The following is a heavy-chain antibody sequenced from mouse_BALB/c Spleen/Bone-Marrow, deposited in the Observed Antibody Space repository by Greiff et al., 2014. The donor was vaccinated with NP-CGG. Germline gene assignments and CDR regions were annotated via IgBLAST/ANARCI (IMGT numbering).Heavy chain of an antibody. CDR2: IWGGGST. J-gene: IGHJ2*01. CDR1: GFSLSRYS. D-gene: IGHD2-10*02. Sequence: VMLVESGPGLVAPSQSLSITCTVSGFSLSRYSVHWVRQPPGKGLEWLGMIWGGGSTDYNSALKSRLSISKDNSKSQVFLKMYSLQTDDTAMYYCARLYGNYGGYFDYWGQGTTLTVSS. CDR3: ARLYGNYGGYFDY. V-gene: IGHV2-6-4*01.